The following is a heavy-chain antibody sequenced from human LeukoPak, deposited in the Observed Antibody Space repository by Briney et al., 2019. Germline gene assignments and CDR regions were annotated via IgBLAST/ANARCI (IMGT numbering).Heavy chain of an antibody. V-gene: IGHV3-23*01. Sequence: GGSLRLSCAASGFTFSSYWISWVRQAPGKGLEWVSAISGSGGSTYYADSVKGRFTISRDNSKNTLYLQMNSLRAEDTAVYYCAKDLEQLDFDYWGQGTLVTVSS. D-gene: IGHD6-6*01. J-gene: IGHJ4*02. CDR1: GFTFSSYW. CDR2: ISGSGGST. CDR3: AKDLEQLDFDY.